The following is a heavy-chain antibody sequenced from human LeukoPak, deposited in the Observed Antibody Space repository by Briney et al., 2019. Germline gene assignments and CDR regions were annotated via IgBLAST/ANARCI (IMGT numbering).Heavy chain of an antibody. D-gene: IGHD5-12*01. V-gene: IGHV4-59*12. CDR1: GGSISSYY. Sequence: SETLSLTCTVSGGSISSYYWSWIRQPPGKGLEWIGYIYYSGSTNYNPSLKSRVTISVDTSKSQFSLNLRSMTAADTAVYYCARVEAKVGRPWVPFDHWGQGTLATVSA. CDR3: ARVEAKVGRPWVPFDH. CDR2: IYYSGST. J-gene: IGHJ4*02.